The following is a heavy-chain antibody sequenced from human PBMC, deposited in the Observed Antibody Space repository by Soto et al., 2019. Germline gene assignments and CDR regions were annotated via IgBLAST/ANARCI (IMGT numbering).Heavy chain of an antibody. J-gene: IGHJ5*02. D-gene: IGHD3-9*01. CDR3: AREADILNWFDP. Sequence: GSLRLSCAASGFTFSSYSMNWVRQAPGKGLEWVSYISSSSSTIYYADSVKGRFTISRDNAKNSLYLQMNSLRAEDTAVYYCAREADILNWFDPSGQGTLVTVSS. V-gene: IGHV3-48*01. CDR2: ISSSSSTI. CDR1: GFTFSSYS.